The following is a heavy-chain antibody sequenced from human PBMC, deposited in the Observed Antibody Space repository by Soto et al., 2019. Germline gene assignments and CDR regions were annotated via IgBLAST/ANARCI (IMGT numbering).Heavy chain of an antibody. V-gene: IGHV4-59*08. J-gene: IGHJ4*02. CDR1: GGSISSYY. Sequence: SETLSLTCTVSGGSISSYYWSWIRQPPGKGLEWIGYIYYSGSTNYNPSLKSRVTISVDTSKNQFSLKLSSVTAADTAVYYCASRLVATIGSGSYFAYWGQGTLVTVSS. CDR3: ASRLVATIGSGSYFAY. D-gene: IGHD5-12*01. CDR2: IYYSGST.